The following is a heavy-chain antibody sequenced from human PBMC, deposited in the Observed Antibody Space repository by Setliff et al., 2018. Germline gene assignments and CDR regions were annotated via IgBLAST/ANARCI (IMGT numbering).Heavy chain of an antibody. Sequence: PSETLSLTCGVSGGSISSSNWWSWVRQPPGKGLEWIGEINHSGSTNYNPSLKSRVTISVDTSKNQFSLKLSSVTAADTGVYYCARGLVDERTAYPYAEYFQYWGDGTLVTVSS. CDR3: ARGLVDERTAYPYAEYFQY. J-gene: IGHJ4*01. CDR2: INHSGST. V-gene: IGHV4-4*02. CDR1: GGSISSSNW. D-gene: IGHD3-16*01.